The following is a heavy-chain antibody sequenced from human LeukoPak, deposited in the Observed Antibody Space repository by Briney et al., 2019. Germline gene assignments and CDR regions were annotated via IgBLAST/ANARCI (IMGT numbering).Heavy chain of an antibody. CDR1: GFTFSSYG. J-gene: IGHJ4*02. D-gene: IGHD3-10*01. CDR2: ISYDGSNK. V-gene: IGHV3-30*18. CDR3: AKSRGSGSYGLFDY. Sequence: GRSLRLSCAASGFTFSSYGMHWVRQAPGKGLEWVAVISYDGSNKYYADSVKGRFTISRDNSKNTLYLQMNSLRAEDTAVYYCAKSRGSGSYGLFDYWGQGTLVTVSS.